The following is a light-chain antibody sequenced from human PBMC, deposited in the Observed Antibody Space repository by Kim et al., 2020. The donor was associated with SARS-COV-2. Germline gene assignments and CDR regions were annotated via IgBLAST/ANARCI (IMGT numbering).Light chain of an antibody. CDR2: AAS. V-gene: IGKV1-9*01. Sequence: SAAVGGRVTSSCRASSGISTYLAWYQQQPGKAPKLLIYAASTLQSRVASRVSGSGSGTEFTPTISSLQPEDFAAYSCQQLKSYPHTFGQGTKLEI. CDR3: QQLKSYPHT. J-gene: IGKJ2*01. CDR1: SGISTY.